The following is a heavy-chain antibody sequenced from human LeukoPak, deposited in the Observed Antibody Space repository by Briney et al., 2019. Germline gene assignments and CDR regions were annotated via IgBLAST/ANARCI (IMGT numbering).Heavy chain of an antibody. CDR2: INSDGSST. CDR1: GFTFSSYW. D-gene: IGHD3-3*01. Sequence: GGSLRLSCAASGFTFSSYWMHWVRQAPGEGLVWVSRINSDGSSTSYADSVKGRFTISRDSAKNALYLQMNSLRAEDTAIYYCARGSQWSGYYNYWGQGTLVTVSS. V-gene: IGHV3-74*01. J-gene: IGHJ4*02. CDR3: ARGSQWSGYYNY.